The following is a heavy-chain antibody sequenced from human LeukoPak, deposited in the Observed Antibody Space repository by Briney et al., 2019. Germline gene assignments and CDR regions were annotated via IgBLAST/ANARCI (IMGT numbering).Heavy chain of an antibody. CDR3: TRGHWGLQS. Sequence: SETLSLICTVCGASVTDYYWSWIRQSPGKGLECISYIHHSGNSDYNPSLRSRVTTSLDTSKNQFSLNMISVTAADPAVYYCTRGHWGLQSWSQGTLVTVSS. CDR1: GASVTDYY. CDR2: IHHSGNS. D-gene: IGHD7-27*01. V-gene: IGHV4-59*02. J-gene: IGHJ5*02.